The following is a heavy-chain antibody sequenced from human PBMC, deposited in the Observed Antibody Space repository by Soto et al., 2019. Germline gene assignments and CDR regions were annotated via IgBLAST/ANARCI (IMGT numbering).Heavy chain of an antibody. D-gene: IGHD2-15*01. CDR2: IYYSGST. CDR1: GGSISSSNYY. CDR3: ARGNLGYCSGGSCYSNWFYYYYYYMDV. Sequence: SLTCTVSGGSISSSNYYWDWIRQPPGKGLEWIGSIYYSGSTYYNPSLKSRVTISVDTSKNQFSLKLSSVTAADTAVYYCARGNLGYCSGGSCYSNWFYYYYYYMDVWGKGTTVTVSS. J-gene: IGHJ6*03. V-gene: IGHV4-39*07.